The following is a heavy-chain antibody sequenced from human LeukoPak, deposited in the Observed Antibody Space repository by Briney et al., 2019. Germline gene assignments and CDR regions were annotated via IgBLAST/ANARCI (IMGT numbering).Heavy chain of an antibody. D-gene: IGHD2-2*01. CDR3: ARDSSTSSNWFDP. J-gene: IGHJ5*02. CDR2: IFYSGST. V-gene: IGHV4-39*07. Sequence: PSETLSLTCTVSGDSISSSSYYWGWIRQPPGKGLEWIGNIFYSGSTYYNPSLKSRVTISVDTSKNQFSLKLSSVTAADTAVYYCARDSSTSSNWFDPRGQGTLVTVSS. CDR1: GDSISSSSYY.